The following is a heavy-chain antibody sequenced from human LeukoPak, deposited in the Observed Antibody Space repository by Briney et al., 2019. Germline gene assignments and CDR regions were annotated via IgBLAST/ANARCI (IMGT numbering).Heavy chain of an antibody. CDR1: GLTFNSHS. V-gene: IGHV3-53*01. CDR2: IYSGGST. J-gene: IGHJ4*02. CDR3: ARSKDSSGWYDY. D-gene: IGHD6-19*01. Sequence: GGSLRLSCVASGLTFNSHSMSWVRQAPGKGLEWVSVIYSGGSTYYADSVKGRFTISRDNSKNTLYLQMNSLRAEDTAVYYCARSKDSSGWYDYWGQGTLVTVSS.